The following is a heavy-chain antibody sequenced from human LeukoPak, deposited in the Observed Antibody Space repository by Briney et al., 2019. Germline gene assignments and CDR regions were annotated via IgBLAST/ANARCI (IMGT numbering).Heavy chain of an antibody. CDR2: IRKKGFGGTT. J-gene: IGHJ4*02. V-gene: IGHV3-49*04. CDR1: GSTFGDYA. CDR3: TRANCVNGVCYHFDY. D-gene: IGHD2-8*01. Sequence: PAGSLRFSCTASGSTFGDYAMSWVRQAQGMGLEWVGCIRKKGFGGTTEYAASVRGRFTISRDDSKSIAYLQMNSLKTEDTAVYYCTRANCVNGVCYHFDYWGQGTLVTVSS.